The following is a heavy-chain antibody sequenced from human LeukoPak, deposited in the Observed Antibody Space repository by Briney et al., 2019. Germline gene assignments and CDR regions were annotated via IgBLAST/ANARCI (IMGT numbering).Heavy chain of an antibody. V-gene: IGHV1-18*01. CDR3: ARDMAYCSSTSCYTNFDY. CDR2: ISAYNGNT. D-gene: IGHD2-2*02. J-gene: IGHJ4*02. CDR1: GYTFTSYG. Sequence: ASVKVSCKASGYTFTSYGISWVRQAPGQGLEWMGWISAYNGNTNYAQKLQGRVTMTTDTSTSTAYMELRSLRSDDTAVYYCARDMAYCSSTSCYTNFDYWGQGTLVTVSS.